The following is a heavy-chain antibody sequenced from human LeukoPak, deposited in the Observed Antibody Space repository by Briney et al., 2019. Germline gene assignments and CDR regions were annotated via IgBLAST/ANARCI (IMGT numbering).Heavy chain of an antibody. V-gene: IGHV1-46*01. CDR2: IKPSGGDT. CDR3: ARDGAGSSWYSLF. Sequence: ASVKVSCKTSGYTFTDYNLHWVRQAPGQRLEWMGIIKPSGGDTSYAQTFQGRVFMTRDTSTSTVYMEVSSLKSEDTAVYYCARDGAGSSWYSLFWGQGTLVTVSS. CDR1: GYTFTDYN. D-gene: IGHD6-13*01. J-gene: IGHJ4*02.